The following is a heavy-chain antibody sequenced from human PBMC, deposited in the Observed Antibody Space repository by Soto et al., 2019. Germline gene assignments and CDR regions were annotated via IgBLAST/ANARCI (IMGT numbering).Heavy chain of an antibody. CDR1: GGSISSSDW. D-gene: IGHD4-17*01. Sequence: QVQLQESGPGLVKPSGTLSLTCAVSGGSISSSDWWSWVRQPPGKGLEWIGEIYHSGNTNYNPSLKSRVTISLDKSKNQFSPKLSSVTAADTAVYYCARDPGDGDYEGYYYYGMDVWGQGTTVTVSS. V-gene: IGHV4-4*02. J-gene: IGHJ6*02. CDR2: IYHSGNT. CDR3: ARDPGDGDYEGYYYYGMDV.